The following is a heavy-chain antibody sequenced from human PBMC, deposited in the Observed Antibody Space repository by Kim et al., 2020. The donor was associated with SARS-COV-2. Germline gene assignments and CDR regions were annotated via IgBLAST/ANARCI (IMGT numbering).Heavy chain of an antibody. CDR3: ARVGSVAAAGTYDY. J-gene: IGHJ4*02. Sequence: SETLSLTCTVSGGSITSYYWSWIRQSPGKGLEWIGNFYHSGSTNFNPSLKSRVTTSADTSKNQFSLKLNSVTAADTAVYYCARVGSVAAAGTYDYWGQGTLVTVSS. V-gene: IGHV4-59*01. CDR2: FYHSGST. CDR1: GGSITSYY. D-gene: IGHD6-13*01.